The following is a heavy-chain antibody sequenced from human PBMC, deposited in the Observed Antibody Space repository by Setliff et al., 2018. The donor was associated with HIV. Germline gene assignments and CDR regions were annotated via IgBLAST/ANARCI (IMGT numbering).Heavy chain of an antibody. CDR2: IYYSGST. J-gene: IGHJ2*01. V-gene: IGHV4-39*01. CDR1: GGSISSSSYY. Sequence: KPSETLSLTCTVSGGSISSSSYYWGWIRQPPGKGLEWIGSIYYSGSTYYKPSLKSRVTISVDTSKNQFSLKLTSVTAADTAVYYCATLHVVVAAALVYNYWCFDLWGRGTLVTVSS. D-gene: IGHD6-13*01. CDR3: ATLHVVVAAALVYNYWCFDL.